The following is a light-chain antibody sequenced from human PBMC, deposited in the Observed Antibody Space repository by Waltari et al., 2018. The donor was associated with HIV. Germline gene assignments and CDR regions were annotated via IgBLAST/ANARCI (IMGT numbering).Light chain of an antibody. J-gene: IGKJ2*01. CDR3: QQSYSLPYS. V-gene: IGKV1-39*01. Sequence: DVHMISSPTFLSASVKDRFHISCRASQHISVSVIWYQHKSGRAPELLVAATSNLESGVPSRFSGSGFGTQFSLTITEIQPDDFAHYFCQQSYSLPYSFGQGT. CDR1: QHISVS. CDR2: ATS.